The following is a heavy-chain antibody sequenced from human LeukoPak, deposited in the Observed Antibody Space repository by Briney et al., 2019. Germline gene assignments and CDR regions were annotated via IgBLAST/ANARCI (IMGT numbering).Heavy chain of an antibody. J-gene: IGHJ4*02. V-gene: IGHV3-74*01. CDR3: ASDRPRWGIDY. CDR1: GFTFSTHW. D-gene: IGHD4-23*01. Sequence: PGGSLRLSCAASGFTFSTHWMHWVRQAPGKGLVWVSRINSDGSSTSYADSVKGRFTISRDNAKNTLYLQMNSLRAEDTALYYCASDRPRWGIDYWGQGTLVTVSS. CDR2: INSDGSST.